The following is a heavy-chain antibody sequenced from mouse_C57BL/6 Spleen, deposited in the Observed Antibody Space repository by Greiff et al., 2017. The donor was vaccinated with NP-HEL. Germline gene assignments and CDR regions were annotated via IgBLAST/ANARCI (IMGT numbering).Heavy chain of an antibody. V-gene: IGHV1-15*01. CDR3: TRGGYSNYDY. CDR1: GYTFTDYE. Sequence: LQQSGAELVRPGASVTLSCKASGYTFTDYEMHWVKQTPVHGLEWIGAIDPETGGTAYNQKFKGKAILTADKSSSTAYMELRSLTSEDSAVYYCTRGGYSNYDYWGQGTTLTVSS. CDR2: IDPETGGT. J-gene: IGHJ2*01. D-gene: IGHD2-5*01.